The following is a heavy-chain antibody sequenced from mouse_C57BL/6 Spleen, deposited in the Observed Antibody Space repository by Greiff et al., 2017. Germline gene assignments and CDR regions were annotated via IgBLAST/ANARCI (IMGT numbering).Heavy chain of an antibody. Sequence: QVQLQQPGAELVRPGSSVKLSCKASGYTFTSYWMDWVKQRPGQGLEWIGNIYPSDSETHYNQKFKDKATLTVDKSSSTAYMQLSSLTSEDSAVYYCAREGGWLLPMDYWGQGTSVTVSS. CDR1: GYTFTSYW. D-gene: IGHD2-3*01. J-gene: IGHJ4*01. CDR3: AREGGWLLPMDY. CDR2: IYPSDSET. V-gene: IGHV1-61*01.